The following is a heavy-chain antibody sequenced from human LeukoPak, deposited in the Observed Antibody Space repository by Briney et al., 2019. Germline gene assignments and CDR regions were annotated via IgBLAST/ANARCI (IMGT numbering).Heavy chain of an antibody. CDR1: GGSISSYY. CDR3: ARDAVGGNSNWFDP. CDR2: IYYSGST. D-gene: IGHD4-23*01. J-gene: IGHJ5*02. Sequence: PSETLSLTCTVSGGSISSYYWSWIRQPPGKGLEWIGYIYYSGSTNYNPSLKSRVTISVDTSKNQFSLKLSSVTAADTAVYYCARDAVGGNSNWFDPWGQGTLVTVAS. V-gene: IGHV4-59*01.